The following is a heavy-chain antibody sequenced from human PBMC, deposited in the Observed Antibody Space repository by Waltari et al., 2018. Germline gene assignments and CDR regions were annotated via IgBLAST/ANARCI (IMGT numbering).Heavy chain of an antibody. CDR3: ARDRYSGYEYYFDY. CDR2: IYYSGST. CDR1: GGSISSGGYY. D-gene: IGHD5-12*01. J-gene: IGHJ4*02. Sequence: QVQLQESGPGLVKPSQTLSLTCTVSGGSISSGGYYWSWIRQHPGKGLEWIGYIYYSGSTYYNPSLKSRVTISVDTSKNQCSLKLSSVTAADTAVYYCARDRYSGYEYYFDYWGQGTLVTVSS. V-gene: IGHV4-31*03.